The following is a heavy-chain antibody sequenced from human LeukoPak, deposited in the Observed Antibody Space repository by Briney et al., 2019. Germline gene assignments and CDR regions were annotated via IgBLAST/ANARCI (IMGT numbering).Heavy chain of an antibody. CDR1: GYTFTSYG. CDR3: AREGAYCSSTSCHIQNWFDP. J-gene: IGHJ5*02. D-gene: IGHD2-2*01. CDR2: MNPNSGNT. Sequence: ASVKVSCKASGYTFTSYGINWVRQATGQGLEWMGWMNPNSGNTGYAQKFQGRVTMTRNTSISTAYMELSSLRSEDTAVYYCAREGAYCSSTSCHIQNWFDPWGQGTLVTVSS. V-gene: IGHV1-8*01.